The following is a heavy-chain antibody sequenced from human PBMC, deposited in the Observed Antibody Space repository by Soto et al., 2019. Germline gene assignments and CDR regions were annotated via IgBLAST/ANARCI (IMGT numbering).Heavy chain of an antibody. Sequence: GGSLRLSCAASGFTFSSYAMSWVRQAPGKGLEWVSAISGSGGSTYYADSVKGRFTISRDNSKNTLYLQMNSLRAEDTAVYYCAKDLDWDYDYIWGSYRTINFDYWGQGTLVTVSS. V-gene: IGHV3-23*01. J-gene: IGHJ4*02. D-gene: IGHD3-16*02. CDR1: GFTFSSYA. CDR3: AKDLDWDYDYIWGSYRTINFDY. CDR2: ISGSGGST.